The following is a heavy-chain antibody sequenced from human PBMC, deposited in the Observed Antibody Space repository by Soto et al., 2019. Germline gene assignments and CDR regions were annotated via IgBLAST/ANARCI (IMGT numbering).Heavy chain of an antibody. D-gene: IGHD5-12*01. CDR3: ASDGGVATTHLYYFDY. J-gene: IGHJ4*02. CDR1: GFTFSSYG. Sequence: GGSLRLSCAASGFTFSSYGMHWVRQAPGKGLEWVAVIWYDGSNKYYADSVKGRFTISRDNSKNTLYLQMNSLRAEDTAVYYCASDGGVATTHLYYFDYWGQGTLVTVSS. CDR2: IWYDGSNK. V-gene: IGHV3-33*01.